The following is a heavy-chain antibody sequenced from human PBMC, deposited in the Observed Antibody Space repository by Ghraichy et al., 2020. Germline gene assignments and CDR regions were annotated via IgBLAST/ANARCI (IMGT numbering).Heavy chain of an antibody. CDR3: ARFTLAAETGTNC. CDR2: INSDGSIT. J-gene: IGHJ4*02. D-gene: IGHD6-13*01. CDR1: GFTFSSYW. Sequence: GGSLRLSCAASGFTFSSYWMHWVRQAPGRGLVWVSRINSDGSITSYADSVKGRFTISRDNAKNTLYLQMNSLRAEDTAVYYCARFTLAAETGTNCWGQGTLVTVSS. V-gene: IGHV3-74*01.